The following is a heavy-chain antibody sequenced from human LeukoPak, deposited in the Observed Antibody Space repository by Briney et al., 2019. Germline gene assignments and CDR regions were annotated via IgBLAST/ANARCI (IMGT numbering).Heavy chain of an antibody. CDR3: ARALLDGAGSVDY. J-gene: IGHJ4*02. CDR2: IYYSGST. Sequence: PSETLSLTCTVYGGSISSYSWSWIRQPPGKGLEWIGYIYYSGSTNYNPSLKGRVTISVDTSKNQFSLKLSSVTAADTAVYYCARALLDGAGSVDYWGQGTLVTVSS. CDR1: GGSISSYS. D-gene: IGHD6-19*01. V-gene: IGHV4-59*01.